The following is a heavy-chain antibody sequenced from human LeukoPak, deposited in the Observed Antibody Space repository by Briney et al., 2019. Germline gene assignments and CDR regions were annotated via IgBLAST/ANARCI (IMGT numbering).Heavy chain of an antibody. D-gene: IGHD3-22*01. CDR2: ISGSAAST. CDR3: AKDRYDSSGYLYYFDY. J-gene: IGHJ4*02. Sequence: GGSLRLSCAASGFTFSNYAMSWVRQAPGKGLEWVSAISGSAASTYYADSVKGRFTISRDNSKNTVYLQMYSLRAEDTALYYCAKDRYDSSGYLYYFDYWGQGTLVTVSS. V-gene: IGHV3-23*01. CDR1: GFTFSNYA.